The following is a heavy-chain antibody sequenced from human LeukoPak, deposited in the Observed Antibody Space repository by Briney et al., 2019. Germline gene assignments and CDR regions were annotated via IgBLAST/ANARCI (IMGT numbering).Heavy chain of an antibody. CDR1: GFTFSSYG. CDR2: IRYDGSNK. Sequence: GGSLRLSCAASGFTFSSYGMHWVRQAPGKGLEWVAFIRYDGSNKYYADSVKGRFTISRDNSKNTLYLQMNSLRAEDTAVYYCAKGAQDRAAKGYMFDYWGQGTLVTVSS. D-gene: IGHD1-1*01. J-gene: IGHJ4*02. CDR3: AKGAQDRAAKGYMFDY. V-gene: IGHV3-30*02.